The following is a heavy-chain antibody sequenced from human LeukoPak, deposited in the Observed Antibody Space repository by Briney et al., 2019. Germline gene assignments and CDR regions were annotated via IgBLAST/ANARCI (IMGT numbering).Heavy chain of an antibody. Sequence: PSETLSLTCAVYGGSFSGYYWSWIRQPPGKGLEWIGEINHSGSTNYNPSLKSRVTISVDTSKNQFSLKLSSVTAADTAVYYCARPGRSLLLHGSFDYWGQGTLVNVSS. D-gene: IGHD3-10*01. CDR3: ARPGRSLLLHGSFDY. CDR2: INHSGST. V-gene: IGHV4-34*01. CDR1: GGSFSGYY. J-gene: IGHJ4*02.